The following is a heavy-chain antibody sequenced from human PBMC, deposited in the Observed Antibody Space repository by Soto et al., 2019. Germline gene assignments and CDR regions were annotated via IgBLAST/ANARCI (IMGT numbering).Heavy chain of an antibody. CDR3: ARAPYYDYVWGSYRYQYYFDY. J-gene: IGHJ4*02. CDR2: IYHSGST. Sequence: SETLSLTCAVSGGSISSSNWWSWVRQPPGKGLEWIGEIYHSGSTNYNPSLKSRVTISVDKSKNQFSLKLSSVTAADTAVYYCARAPYYDYVWGSYRYQYYFDYWGQGTLVTVSS. D-gene: IGHD3-16*02. V-gene: IGHV4-4*02. CDR1: GGSISSSNW.